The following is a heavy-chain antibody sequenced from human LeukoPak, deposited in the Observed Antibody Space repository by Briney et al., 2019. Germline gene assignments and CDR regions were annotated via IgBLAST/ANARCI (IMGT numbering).Heavy chain of an antibody. Sequence: GGSLRLPCAASGFTFSSYWMSWVRQAPGKGLEWVANIKQDGSEKNYVDSVKGRFTISRDNAKNSLLLQMDSLRAEDTAVYYCARDDGYGSGSLNPYYYYGMDVWGKGTTVTVSS. J-gene: IGHJ6*04. V-gene: IGHV3-7*03. CDR1: GFTFSSYW. D-gene: IGHD3-10*01. CDR3: ARDDGYGSGSLNPYYYYGMDV. CDR2: IKQDGSEK.